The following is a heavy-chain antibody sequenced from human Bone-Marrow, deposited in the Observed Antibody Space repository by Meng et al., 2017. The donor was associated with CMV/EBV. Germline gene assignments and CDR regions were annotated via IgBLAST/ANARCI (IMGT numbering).Heavy chain of an antibody. J-gene: IGHJ4*02. Sequence: SETLSLTCTVSGYSISSGYYWGWIRQPPGKGLEWIGSIYHSGNSYYNPSLKSRVTISVDTSKNQFSLKLSSVTAADTAVYYCARSPFWSGYHYYFDYWGQGTLVTVSS. CDR1: GYSISSGYY. D-gene: IGHD3-3*01. V-gene: IGHV4-38-2*02. CDR3: ARSPFWSGYHYYFDY. CDR2: IYHSGNS.